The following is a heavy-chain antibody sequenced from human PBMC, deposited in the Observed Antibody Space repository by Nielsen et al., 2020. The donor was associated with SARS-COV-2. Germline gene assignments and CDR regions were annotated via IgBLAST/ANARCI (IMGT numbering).Heavy chain of an antibody. Sequence: SLKISCAASGFTFDDYAMHWVRQAPGKGLEWVSGISWNSGSIGYADSVKGRFTISRDNAKNSLYLQMNSLRAEDTALYYCAKGGGRWLQLLFDYWGQGTLVTVPS. CDR1: GFTFDDYA. CDR2: ISWNSGSI. D-gene: IGHD5-24*01. CDR3: AKGGGRWLQLLFDY. J-gene: IGHJ4*02. V-gene: IGHV3-9*01.